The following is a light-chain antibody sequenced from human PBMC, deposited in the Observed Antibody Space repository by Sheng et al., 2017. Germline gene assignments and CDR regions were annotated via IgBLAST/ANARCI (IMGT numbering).Light chain of an antibody. CDR3: QQYESLPLT. J-gene: IGKJ3*01. CDR2: DAS. CDR1: ESLSSGF. Sequence: DIVLTQSPGTLSLSPGERGILSCRASESLSSGFLAWYQQKPGRAPRLLIYDASKRAAGFPDRFSAGGSGTDFTLTISRLEPEDFALYYCQQYESLPLTFGPGTKVDMK. V-gene: IGKV3-20*01.